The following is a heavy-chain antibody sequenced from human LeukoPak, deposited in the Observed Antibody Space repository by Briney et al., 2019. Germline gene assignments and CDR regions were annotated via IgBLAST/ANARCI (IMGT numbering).Heavy chain of an antibody. CDR1: GFTFSSYW. Sequence: GGSPRLSCAASGFTFSSYWMHWVRQAPGKGLVWVSRINSDGSSTSYADSVKGRFTISRDNAKNTLYLQMNSLRAEDTAVYYCARASSSLGRSSWYYHDAFDIWGQGTMVTVSS. D-gene: IGHD6-13*01. J-gene: IGHJ3*02. CDR2: INSDGSST. V-gene: IGHV3-74*01. CDR3: ARASSSLGRSSWYYHDAFDI.